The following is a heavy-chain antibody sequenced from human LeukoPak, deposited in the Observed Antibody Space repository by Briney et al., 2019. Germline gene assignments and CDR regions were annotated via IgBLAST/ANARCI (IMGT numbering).Heavy chain of an antibody. Sequence: GGSLRLSCAASGFTLSSYAMHWVRQAPGKGLEWVAVISDDGSNKYYADSVKGRFTISRDNSKNTLYLQMNSLRIEDTAVYYCARDQRIGGYSYGLTGNFDYWGQGTLVTVSS. V-gene: IGHV3-30-3*01. J-gene: IGHJ4*02. CDR3: ARDQRIGGYSYGLTGNFDY. CDR2: ISDDGSNK. CDR1: GFTLSSYA. D-gene: IGHD5-18*01.